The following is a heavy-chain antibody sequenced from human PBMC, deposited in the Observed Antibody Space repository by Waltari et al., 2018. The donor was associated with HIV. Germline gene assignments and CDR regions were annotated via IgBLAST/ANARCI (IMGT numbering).Heavy chain of an antibody. CDR2: IYSSGSTI. D-gene: IGHD3-10*01. CDR1: GFTFSDYY. Sequence: QVQLVESGGGLVKPGGSLRLSCAASGFTFSDYYMSWIRQAPGKGLVWISYIYSSGSTIYYADSVKGRFTVSRDNAKNLMYLQMNSLRAEDTAVYYCARDRLHYYASGNYYNAYDYWGQGTLVTVSS. CDR3: ARDRLHYYASGNYYNAYDY. J-gene: IGHJ4*02. V-gene: IGHV3-11*01.